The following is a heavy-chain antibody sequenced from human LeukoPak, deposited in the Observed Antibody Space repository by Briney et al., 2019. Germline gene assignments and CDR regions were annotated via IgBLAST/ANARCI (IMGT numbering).Heavy chain of an antibody. CDR1: GFTFGDYA. CDR2: ISWNSGSI. CDR3: ARGIAAAGHYFDY. Sequence: PGGSLRLSCAASGFTFGDYAMHWVRQAPGKGLEWVSGISWNSGSIGYADSVKGRFTISRDNAKNSLYLQMNSLRAEDTALYYCARGIAAAGHYFDYWGQGTLVTVSS. V-gene: IGHV3-9*01. D-gene: IGHD6-13*01. J-gene: IGHJ4*02.